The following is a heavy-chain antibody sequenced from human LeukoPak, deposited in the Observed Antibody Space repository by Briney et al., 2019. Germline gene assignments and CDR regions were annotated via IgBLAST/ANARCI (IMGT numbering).Heavy chain of an antibody. CDR1: GFTFSTYT. Sequence: GGSLRLSCAASGFTFSTYTMIWVRQAPGKGLEWVSSITSTGNFIYYADSLRGRFTVSRDNAKNSLYLQMNRLRAEDTAMYYCARDLWDHWGQGTLVTVSS. J-gene: IGHJ4*02. CDR2: ITSTGNFI. CDR3: ARDLWDH. V-gene: IGHV3-21*01.